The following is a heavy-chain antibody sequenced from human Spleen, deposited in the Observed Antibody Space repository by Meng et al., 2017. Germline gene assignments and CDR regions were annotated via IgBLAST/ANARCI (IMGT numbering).Heavy chain of an antibody. CDR3: ARTKEYYDSSFDL. V-gene: IGHV7-4-1*02. Sequence: QVRLMHSGYELKRPRAQVKVSCKAPGSTFTTYTMHWVRQVPGQGLEWLGLINTNTGNPTYAPGFTGRFVFSLATSISTAYLQISGLRAEDTAMYYCARTKEYYDSSFDLWGQGTLVTVSS. CDR2: INTNTGNP. J-gene: IGHJ4*02. D-gene: IGHD3-22*01. CDR1: GSTFTTYT.